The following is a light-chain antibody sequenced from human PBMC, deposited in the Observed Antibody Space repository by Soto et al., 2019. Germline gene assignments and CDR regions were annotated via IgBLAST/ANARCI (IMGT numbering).Light chain of an antibody. J-gene: IGLJ3*02. V-gene: IGLV1-40*01. Sequence: QSVLTQPPSVSGAPGQSVTISCTGSSSNIGAGYDVHWYQRLPGAAPRLLIYGNNHRPSGVPFRFSASRSGPSASLAITGLQSEYEADYYCQSYDSGLNWVFGGGTKLTVL. CDR1: SSNIGAGYD. CDR3: QSYDSGLNWV. CDR2: GNN.